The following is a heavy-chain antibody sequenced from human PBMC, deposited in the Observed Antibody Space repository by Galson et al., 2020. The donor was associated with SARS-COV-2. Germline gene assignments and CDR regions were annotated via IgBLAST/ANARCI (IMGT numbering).Heavy chain of an antibody. CDR2: IYYSGST. J-gene: IGHJ6*02. D-gene: IGHD3-10*01. CDR1: GGSISSSSYY. Sequence: SETLSLTCTVSGGSISSSSYYWGWIRQPPGKGLEWIGSIYYSGSTYYNPSLKSRVTISVDTSKNQFSLKLSSVTAADTAVYYCAREYYYGSGRQYYYYGMDVWGQGTTVTVSS. V-gene: IGHV4-39*01. CDR3: AREYYYGSGRQYYYYGMDV.